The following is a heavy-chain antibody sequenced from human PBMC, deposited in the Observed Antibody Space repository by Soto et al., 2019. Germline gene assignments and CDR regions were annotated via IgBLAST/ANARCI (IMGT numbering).Heavy chain of an antibody. CDR1: GGSFSGYY. V-gene: IGHV4-34*01. Sequence: SETLSLTCAVYGGSFSGYYWSWIRQPPGKGLEWIGEINHSGSTNYNPSLKSRVTISVDTSKNQFSLKLSSVTAADTAVYYCARGGYCSSTSCSPGFDPWGQGTLVTVPQ. CDR3: ARGGYCSSTSCSPGFDP. J-gene: IGHJ5*02. D-gene: IGHD2-2*01. CDR2: INHSGST.